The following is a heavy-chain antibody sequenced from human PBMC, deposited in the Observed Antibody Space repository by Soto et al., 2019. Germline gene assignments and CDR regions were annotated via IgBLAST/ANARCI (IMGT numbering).Heavy chain of an antibody. CDR1: GFTFSNAW. Sequence: EVQLVESGGGLVKPGGSLRLSCAASGFTFSNAWMNWVRQAPGKGLEWVAGIKRESSGGTKDYAAPVKGKFTILRDDSKNSIYMHKNSLKTENTAVYDGNTAEYSSSSFYCYGMDDWGQGTMVTVSS. V-gene: IGHV3-15*01. D-gene: IGHD6-6*01. CDR3: NTAEYSSSSFYCYGMDD. CDR2: IKRESSGGTK. J-gene: IGHJ6*02.